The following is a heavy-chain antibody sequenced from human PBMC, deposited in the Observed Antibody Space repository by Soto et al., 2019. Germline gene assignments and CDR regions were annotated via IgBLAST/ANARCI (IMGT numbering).Heavy chain of an antibody. Sequence: QVQLVQSGAEVKKPGASVKVSCKASGYTFTSYDINWVRQATGQGLEWMGWMNPNSGNTGHAQKFQGRVTMTRNTSISKAYMELRSLSSEDTAVYYCAIIWFGLYWYFDLWGRGTLVTVSS. D-gene: IGHD3-10*01. CDR2: MNPNSGNT. V-gene: IGHV1-8*01. CDR1: GYTFTSYD. J-gene: IGHJ2*01. CDR3: AIIWFGLYWYFDL.